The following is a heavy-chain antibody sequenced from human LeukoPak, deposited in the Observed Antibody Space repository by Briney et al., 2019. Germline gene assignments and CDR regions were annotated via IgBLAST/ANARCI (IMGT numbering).Heavy chain of an antibody. CDR3: AGGDYHGSESYANY. J-gene: IGHJ4*02. D-gene: IGHD3-10*01. CDR2: INHGGSI. Sequence: SETLSLTWAVYGGSFSGQYWGWIRQPPEKGLEWIGEINHGGSISYNASLKSRVTISLDTSKNQFSLKLSSVTAADTAVYYCAGGDYHGSESYANYWGQGTLVTVSS. V-gene: IGHV4-34*01. CDR1: GGSFSGQY.